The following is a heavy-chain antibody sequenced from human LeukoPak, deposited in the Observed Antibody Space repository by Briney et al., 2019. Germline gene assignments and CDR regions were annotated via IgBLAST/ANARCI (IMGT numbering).Heavy chain of an antibody. V-gene: IGHV4-34*01. CDR3: AASKLEPFGY. J-gene: IGHJ4*02. D-gene: IGHD1-1*01. CDR1: GGSFSGYY. CDR2: INHSGST. Sequence: SETLSLTCAVYGGSFSGYYWSWIRQPPGKGLEWIGEINHSGSTNYNPSLKSRVTISVDTSKNQFSLKLSSVTAADTAVYYCAASKLEPFGYRGQGTLVTVSS.